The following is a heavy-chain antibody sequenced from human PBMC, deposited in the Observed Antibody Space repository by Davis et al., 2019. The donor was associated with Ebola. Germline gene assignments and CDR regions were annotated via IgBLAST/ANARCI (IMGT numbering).Heavy chain of an antibody. J-gene: IGHJ6*02. CDR1: GYTFTSYG. D-gene: IGHD6-19*01. Sequence: AASVKVSCKASGYTFTSYGISWVRQAPGQGLEWMGWISAYNGNTNYAQKLQGRVTITRDTSASTAYMELSSLRSEDTAVYYCARYRAVAGTQYYGMDVWGQGTTVTVSS. V-gene: IGHV1-18*01. CDR3: ARYRAVAGTQYYGMDV. CDR2: ISAYNGNT.